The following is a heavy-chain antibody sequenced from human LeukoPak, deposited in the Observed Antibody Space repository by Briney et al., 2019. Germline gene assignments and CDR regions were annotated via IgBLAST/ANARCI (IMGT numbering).Heavy chain of an antibody. V-gene: IGHV3-21*01. Sequence: GGSLRLSXAASGFTFSSYSMNWVRQAPGKGLEWVSSISSSSSYIYYADSVKGRFTISRDNAKNTLYLQMNSLRAEDTAVYSCARDAPGNTALDYWGQGTLVTVSS. D-gene: IGHD5-18*01. CDR2: ISSSSSYI. J-gene: IGHJ4*02. CDR3: ARDAPGNTALDY. CDR1: GFTFSSYS.